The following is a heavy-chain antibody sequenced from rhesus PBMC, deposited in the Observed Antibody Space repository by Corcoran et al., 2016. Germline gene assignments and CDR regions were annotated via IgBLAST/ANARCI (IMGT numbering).Heavy chain of an antibody. D-gene: IGHD3-28*01. CDR1: GGSISSNY. CDR3: AREVPLYHYDSGDYTGGYGLDS. V-gene: IGHV4-173*01. Sequence: QLQLQESGPGLVKPSETLSLTCAVSGGSISSNYWSWIRQPPGKGLEWIGRISGSGGSTDYNPSLKSRVTMSTDTSKNQFSLKLSCVTAAETAVYYCAREVPLYHYDSGDYTGGYGLDSWGQGVVVTVSS. CDR2: ISGSGGST. J-gene: IGHJ6*01.